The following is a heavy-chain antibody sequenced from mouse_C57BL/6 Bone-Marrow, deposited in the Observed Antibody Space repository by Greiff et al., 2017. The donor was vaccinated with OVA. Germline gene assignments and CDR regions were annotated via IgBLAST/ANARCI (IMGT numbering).Heavy chain of an antibody. CDR3: ARNYDYSNYGFAY. Sequence: VQLQESGPGLVQPSQSLSITCTVSGFSLTSYGVHWFRQSPGKGLEWLGVIWSGGSTDYNAAFISRLSISKDNSKSQVFFKMNSLQADDTAIYYCARNYDYSNYGFAYWGQGTLVTVSA. CDR1: GFSLTSYG. V-gene: IGHV2-2*01. J-gene: IGHJ3*01. CDR2: IWSGGST. D-gene: IGHD2-5*01.